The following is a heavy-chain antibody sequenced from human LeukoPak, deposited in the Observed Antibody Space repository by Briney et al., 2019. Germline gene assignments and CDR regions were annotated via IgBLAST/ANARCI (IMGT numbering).Heavy chain of an antibody. CDR1: GGSISSSSYY. CDR2: IYYSGST. J-gene: IGHJ3*02. Sequence: PSETPSLTCTVSGGSISSSSYYWGWIRQPPGKGLEWIGSIYYSGSTYYNPSLKSRVTISVDTSKNQFSLKLSSVTAADTAVYYCARERSGSSPHAFDIWGQGTMVTVSS. CDR3: ARERSGSSPHAFDI. D-gene: IGHD1-26*01. V-gene: IGHV4-39*02.